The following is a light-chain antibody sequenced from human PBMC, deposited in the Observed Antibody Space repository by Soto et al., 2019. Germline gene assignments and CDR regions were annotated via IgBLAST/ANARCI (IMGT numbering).Light chain of an antibody. CDR2: DVS. Sequence: QSALTQPASVSGSPGQSITISCTGTSSDVGGYNYVSWYQQHPGKAPKLMIYDVSNRPSGVSNRFSGSKSGNTASLTISGLQAEEEADYYCSSYTSSSPDVFGTGTKLTVL. V-gene: IGLV2-14*01. CDR3: SSYTSSSPDV. CDR1: SSDVGGYNY. J-gene: IGLJ1*01.